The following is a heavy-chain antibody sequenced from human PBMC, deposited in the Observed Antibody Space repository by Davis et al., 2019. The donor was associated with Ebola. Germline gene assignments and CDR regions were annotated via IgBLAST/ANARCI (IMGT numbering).Heavy chain of an antibody. Sequence: SETLSLTCTVSGGSISSSSYYWGWIRQPPGKGLEWIGSIYYSGSTYYNPSLKSRVTISVDTSKKQFSLKLSSVTAADTAVYYCARRGDGYKIDYWGQGTLVTVSS. CDR1: GGSISSSSYY. V-gene: IGHV4-39*01. CDR3: ARRGDGYKIDY. D-gene: IGHD5-24*01. J-gene: IGHJ4*02. CDR2: IYYSGST.